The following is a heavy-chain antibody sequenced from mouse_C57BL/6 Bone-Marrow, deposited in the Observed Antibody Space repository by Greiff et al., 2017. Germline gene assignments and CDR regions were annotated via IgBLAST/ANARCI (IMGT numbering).Heavy chain of an antibody. J-gene: IGHJ2*01. CDR3: AEGRY. D-gene: IGHD3-3*01. V-gene: IGHV1-50*01. CDR1: GYTFTSYW. Sequence: VQLQQPGAELVKPGASVKLSCKASGYTFTSYWMQWVKQRPGQGLEWIGEIDPSDSYTNYNQKFKGKATLTVDTSSSTAYMQLSSLTSEDSAVYYCAEGRYWGQGTTLTVSS. CDR2: IDPSDSYT.